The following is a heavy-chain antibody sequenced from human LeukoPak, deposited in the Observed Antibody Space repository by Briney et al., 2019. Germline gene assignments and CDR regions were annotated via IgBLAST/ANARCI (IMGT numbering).Heavy chain of an antibody. J-gene: IGHJ5*02. V-gene: IGHV3-23*01. CDR3: TKRPSTDGYNS. Sequence: PGRSLRLSCAVSGFTFSTYAMSWVRQAPGKGLEWVSVICGSGDNTYYADSVKGLFTISRDNCKNTLYLQMNSLRAEDTALYYCTKRPSTDGYNSWGQGTLVTVSS. CDR1: GFTFSTYA. CDR2: ICGSGDNT. D-gene: IGHD5-24*01.